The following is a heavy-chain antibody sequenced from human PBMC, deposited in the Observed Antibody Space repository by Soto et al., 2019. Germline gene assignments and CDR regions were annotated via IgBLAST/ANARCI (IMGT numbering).Heavy chain of an antibody. V-gene: IGHV1-46*01. CDR1: GFTFTSYD. CDR2: TKPSAGST. CDR3: ARYGGYSYGYDS. D-gene: IGHD5-18*01. J-gene: IGHJ4*02. Sequence: VASVKVSCKTSGFTFTSYDMHWVRQAPGQGLEWMGITKPSAGSTTYAQKFKGRFTVTRDTSTTTVYMELSRLTSEDTAVYYCARYGGYSYGYDSWGQGTQVTVSS.